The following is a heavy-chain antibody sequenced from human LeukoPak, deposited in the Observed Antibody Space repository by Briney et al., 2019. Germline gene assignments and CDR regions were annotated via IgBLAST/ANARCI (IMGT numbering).Heavy chain of an antibody. CDR3: ARESTTVRGPAYELYYYYGMDV. CDR2: TYYRSKWYN. D-gene: IGHD4-17*01. J-gene: IGHJ6*01. V-gene: IGHV6-1*01. CDR1: GDSVSSNSAA. Sequence: SQTLSLTRAISGDSVSSNSAAWNWIRQSPSRGLEWLGRTYYRSKWYNDYAVSVKSRITINPDTSKNQFSLQLNSVTPEDTAVYYCARESTTVRGPAYELYYYYGMDVWGQGTTVTVSS.